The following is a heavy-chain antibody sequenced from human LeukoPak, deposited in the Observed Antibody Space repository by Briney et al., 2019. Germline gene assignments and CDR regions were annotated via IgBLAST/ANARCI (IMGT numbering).Heavy chain of an antibody. J-gene: IGHJ4*02. D-gene: IGHD5-24*01. CDR3: ARDREMSTSTLDY. Sequence: GRSLRPSCEASGFTFSSYGMHWVRQAPGKGLEWVAVIWFDGSNKYYADSVKGRFTISRDNSKKTLYLQMNSLRAEDTAVYYCARDREMSTSTLDYWGQGTLVTVSS. CDR2: IWFDGSNK. CDR1: GFTFSSYG. V-gene: IGHV3-33*01.